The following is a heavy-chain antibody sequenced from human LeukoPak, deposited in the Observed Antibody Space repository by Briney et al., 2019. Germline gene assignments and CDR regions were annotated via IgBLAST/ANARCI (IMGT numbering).Heavy chain of an antibody. D-gene: IGHD6-13*01. V-gene: IGHV3-48*01. CDR2: ISSSSSTI. J-gene: IGHJ4*02. CDR3: AKVGAYSSSWYGQFYFDY. CDR1: GFTFSSYS. Sequence: PGGSLRLSCAASGFTFSSYSMNWVRQAPGKGLEWVSYISSSSSTIYYADSVRGRFTISRDNSKNKLSLQMNSLRAEDTAVYYCAKVGAYSSSWYGQFYFDYWGQGTLVTVSS.